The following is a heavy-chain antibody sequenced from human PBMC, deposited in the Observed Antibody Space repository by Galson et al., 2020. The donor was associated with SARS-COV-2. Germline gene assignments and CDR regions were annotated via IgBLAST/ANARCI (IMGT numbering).Heavy chain of an antibody. Sequence: GGSLRLSCAASGFTFSSYAMSWVRQAPGKGLEWVSEISGSGGSTYHADSVKGRFTISRDNSKNTLSLQMNSLRAEDTAVYYCAHFWSGYYEGDGSAFDIWGQGTMVTVSS. V-gene: IGHV3-23*01. CDR1: GFTFSSYA. CDR2: ISGSGGST. D-gene: IGHD3-3*02. CDR3: AHFWSGYYEGDGSAFDI. J-gene: IGHJ3*02.